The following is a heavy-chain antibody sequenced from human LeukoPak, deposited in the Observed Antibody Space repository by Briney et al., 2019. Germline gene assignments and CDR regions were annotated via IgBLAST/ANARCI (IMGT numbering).Heavy chain of an antibody. CDR1: GGSFSAYS. CDR2: INHSGST. V-gene: IGHV4-34*01. J-gene: IGHJ1*01. Sequence: SETLSLTCAVYGGSFSAYSWSWIRLPPGKGLEWIGEINHSGSTNYNPSLKSRVTMSVDTSKNQLSLKLTSVTAADTAVYYCARAHYGNYAEYLQHWGQGTLVTVSS. CDR3: ARAHYGNYAEYLQH. D-gene: IGHD4-11*01.